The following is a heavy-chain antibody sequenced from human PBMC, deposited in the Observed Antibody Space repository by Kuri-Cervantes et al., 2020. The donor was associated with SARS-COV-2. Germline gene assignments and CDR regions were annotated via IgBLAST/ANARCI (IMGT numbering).Heavy chain of an antibody. CDR1: GFTFSSYA. V-gene: IGHV3-23*01. J-gene: IGHJ4*02. CDR3: ARDNHYEFWSGYYTGSFDY. Sequence: GGSLRLSCAASGFTFSSYAMGWVRQAPGKGLEWVSGISGSGGSTYYAASVKGQFTISRDNSKNTLYLPMNSLRAEDTALYHCARDNHYEFWSGYYTGSFDYWGQGTLVTVSS. D-gene: IGHD3-3*01. CDR2: ISGSGGST.